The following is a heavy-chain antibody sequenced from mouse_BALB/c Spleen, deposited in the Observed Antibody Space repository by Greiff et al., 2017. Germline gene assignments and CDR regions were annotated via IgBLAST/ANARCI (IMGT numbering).Heavy chain of an antibody. CDR1: GFTFSSYA. J-gene: IGHJ1*01. D-gene: IGHD1-1*01. Sequence: EVQLVESGGGLVKPGGSLKLSCAASGFTFSSYAMSWVRQSPEKRLEWVAEISSGGSYTYYPDTETGRFTISRDNAKNTLYLEMSSLRSEDTAMYYCAREGGYYGSHWYFDVWGAGTTVTVSS. CDR2: ISSGGSYT. CDR3: AREGGYYGSHWYFDV. V-gene: IGHV5-9-4*01.